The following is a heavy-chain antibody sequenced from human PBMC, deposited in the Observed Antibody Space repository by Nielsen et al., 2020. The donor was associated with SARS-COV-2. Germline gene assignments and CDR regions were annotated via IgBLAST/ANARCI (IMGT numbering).Heavy chain of an antibody. CDR2: ISASGNYI. CDR3: ACRQDGYNYDTF. D-gene: IGHD5-24*01. J-gene: IGHJ4*02. Sequence: GESLKISCAGSEFTFSRHGMNWVRLAPGKGLEWVSSISASGNYIHYADSVTGRFAISRDNARNTVYLQMHRLGAEDTAVYSCACRQDGYNYDTFWGQGTLVTVSS. V-gene: IGHV3-21*04. CDR1: EFTFSRHG.